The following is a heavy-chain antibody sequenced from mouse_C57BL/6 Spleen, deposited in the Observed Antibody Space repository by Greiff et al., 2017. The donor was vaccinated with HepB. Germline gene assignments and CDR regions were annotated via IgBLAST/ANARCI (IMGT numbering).Heavy chain of an antibody. J-gene: IGHJ2*01. CDR2: IDPSDSYT. V-gene: IGHV1-50*01. D-gene: IGHD3-1*01. CDR1: GYTFTSYW. CDR3: ARSGGNYFDY. Sequence: QVQLQQPGAELVKPGASVKLSCKASGYTFTSYWMQWVKQRPGQGLEWIGEIDPSDSYTNYNQKFKGKATLTVDTSSSTAYMQRSSLTSEDSAVYYCARSGGNYFDYWGQGTTLTVSS.